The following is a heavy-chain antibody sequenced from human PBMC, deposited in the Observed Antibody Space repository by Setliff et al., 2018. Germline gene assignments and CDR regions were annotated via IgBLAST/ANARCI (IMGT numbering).Heavy chain of an antibody. CDR2: IYHSGSS. V-gene: IGHV4-39*07. D-gene: IGHD3-3*01. Sequence: TSETLSLTCTVSGGSISSRSYYWGWIRQPPGKGLEWIGSIYHSGSSYYNPSLRSRVTISVDTSKNQFSLILRSVTAADTAVYYCASPRRDDLDSPFDPFDIWGHGTRVTVSS. CDR3: ASPRRDDLDSPFDPFDI. J-gene: IGHJ3*02. CDR1: GGSISSRSYY.